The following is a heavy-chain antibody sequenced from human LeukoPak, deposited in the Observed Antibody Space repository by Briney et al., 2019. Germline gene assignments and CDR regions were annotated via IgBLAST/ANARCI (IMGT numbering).Heavy chain of an antibody. CDR2: IYYSGST. V-gene: IGHV4-30-4*08. D-gene: IGHD6-19*01. CDR1: GGSIISSAYY. Sequence: SQTLSLTCTVSGGSIISSAYYWSWIRQPPGKGLEWIGYIYYSGSTYYNPSLKSRVTISLDTSKSQFSLKLSSVTAADTAVYYCVRTEVSSGSEDYWGQGTLVTVSS. CDR3: VRTEVSSGSEDY. J-gene: IGHJ4*02.